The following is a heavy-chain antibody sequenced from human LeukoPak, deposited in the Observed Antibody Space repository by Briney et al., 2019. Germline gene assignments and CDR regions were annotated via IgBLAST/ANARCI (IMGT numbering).Heavy chain of an antibody. J-gene: IGHJ3*02. Sequence: SETLSLTCTVSGGSISSSSYYWSWIRQPPGKGLEWIGYIYYSGSTNYNPSLKSRVTISVDTSKNQFSLKLSSVTAADTAVYYCARGRTHRYYYDSSGYYGGAFDIWGQGTMVTVSS. CDR1: GGSISSSSYY. CDR2: IYYSGST. D-gene: IGHD3-22*01. CDR3: ARGRTHRYYYDSSGYYGGAFDI. V-gene: IGHV4-61*01.